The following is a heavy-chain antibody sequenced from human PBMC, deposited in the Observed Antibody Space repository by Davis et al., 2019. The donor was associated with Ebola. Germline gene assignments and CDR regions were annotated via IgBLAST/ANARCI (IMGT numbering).Heavy chain of an antibody. CDR2: ISSSSSTI. CDR1: GFTFSSYS. V-gene: IGHV3-48*02. Sequence: GESLKISCAASGFTFSSYSMNWVRQAPGKGLEWVSYISSSSSTIYYADSAKGRFTISRDNAKNSLYLQMNSLRDEDTAVYYCARDSTTVVSQKQFDYWGQGTLVTVSS. CDR3: ARDSTTVVSQKQFDY. D-gene: IGHD4-23*01. J-gene: IGHJ4*02.